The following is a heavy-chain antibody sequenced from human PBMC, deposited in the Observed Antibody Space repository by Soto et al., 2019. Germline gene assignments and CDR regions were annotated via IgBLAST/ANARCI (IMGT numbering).Heavy chain of an antibody. Sequence: GGSLRLCCAASGFTFSSYGMHWVRQAPGKGLEWVAVISYDGSNKYYADSVKGRFTISRDNSKNTLYLQMNSLRAEDTAVYYCAKDHEGGSSGSPDYWGQGTLVTVSS. CDR1: GFTFSSYG. CDR2: ISYDGSNK. CDR3: AKDHEGGSSGSPDY. V-gene: IGHV3-30*18. J-gene: IGHJ4*02. D-gene: IGHD3-22*01.